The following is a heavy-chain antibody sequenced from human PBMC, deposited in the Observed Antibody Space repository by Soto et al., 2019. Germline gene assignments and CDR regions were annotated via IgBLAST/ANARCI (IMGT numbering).Heavy chain of an antibody. D-gene: IGHD3-22*01. V-gene: IGHV1-3*01. Sequence: GASVKVSCKASGYTFTSYAMHWVRQAPGQRLEWMGWINAGNGNTKYSQKFQGRVTITRDTSASTAYMELSSLRSEDTAVYYCAREEHYYDSSGYLFDYWGQGTLVTVSS. CDR2: INAGNGNT. J-gene: IGHJ4*02. CDR3: AREEHYYDSSGYLFDY. CDR1: GYTFTSYA.